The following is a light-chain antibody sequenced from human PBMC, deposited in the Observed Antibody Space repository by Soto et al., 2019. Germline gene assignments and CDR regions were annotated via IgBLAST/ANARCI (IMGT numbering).Light chain of an antibody. V-gene: IGKV3-20*01. CDR3: HQYGHSPQT. CDR2: HTS. Sequence: EIVLTQSPGTLSLSPGERATLSCWASQSVTSSYLAWYQQKPRQAPRLLIYHTSIRATGIPDRFSGSGSGTDFTLIISRLEPEDFAVYYCHQYGHSPQTLGQGTKVEIK. J-gene: IGKJ1*01. CDR1: QSVTSSY.